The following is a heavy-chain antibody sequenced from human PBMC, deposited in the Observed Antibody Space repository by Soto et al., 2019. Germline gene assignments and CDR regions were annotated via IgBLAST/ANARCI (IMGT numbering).Heavy chain of an antibody. V-gene: IGHV3-74*01. CDR3: ARDGYSYGFGAMDV. CDR2: INSDGSST. D-gene: IGHD5-18*01. Sequence: EVPLVESGGGLVQPGGSLRLSCAASGFTFSSYWMRWVRQAPGKGLGWVSRINSDGSSTSYADSVKGRFTISRDNAKNTLYLQMNSLRAEDTAVYYCARDGYSYGFGAMDVWGQGTTVTVSS. J-gene: IGHJ6*02. CDR1: GFTFSSYW.